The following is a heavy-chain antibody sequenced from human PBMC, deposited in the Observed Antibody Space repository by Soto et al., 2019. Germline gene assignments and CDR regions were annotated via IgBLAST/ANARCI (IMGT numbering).Heavy chain of an antibody. V-gene: IGHV4-38-2*02. CDR1: GYSISSGSY. CDR3: AKDHVLVVAGSTLNY. CDR2: IYHGGTT. J-gene: IGHJ4*01. Sequence: SETLSLTCTVSGYSISSGSYWGWIRQPPGKGPEWIASIYHGGTTFYNPSLKSRVTVSVDKSNNQFSLKLRSVTAADTAVYYCAKDHVLVVAGSTLNYWGHGTLVTVSS. D-gene: IGHD6-19*01.